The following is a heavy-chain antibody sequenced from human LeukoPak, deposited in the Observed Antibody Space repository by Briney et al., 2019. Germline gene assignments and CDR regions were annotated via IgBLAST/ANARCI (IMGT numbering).Heavy chain of an antibody. D-gene: IGHD3-16*02. CDR2: IIPIFGTA. CDR1: GGTFSSYA. Sequence: SVKVSCKASGGTFSSYAISWVRQAPGQGLEWMGGIIPIFGTANYAQKFQGRVTITTDESTSTAYMELSSLRSEDTAVYYCARSGGDDYVWVSYPLNWFDPWGQGTLVTVSS. CDR3: ARSGGDDYVWVSYPLNWFDP. V-gene: IGHV1-69*05. J-gene: IGHJ5*02.